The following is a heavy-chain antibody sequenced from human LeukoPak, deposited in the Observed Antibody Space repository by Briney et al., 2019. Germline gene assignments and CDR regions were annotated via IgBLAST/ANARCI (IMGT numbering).Heavy chain of an antibody. CDR3: ARGLPATLLDY. Sequence: LSLTCAVYGGSFSGYYMSWIRQAPGKGLEWVSYISSSDTTIYYADSVKGRFTISRDNAKNSLYLQMNSLRVEDTAVYYCARGLPATLLDYWGQGTLVTVSS. CDR1: GGSFSGYY. CDR2: ISSSDTTI. V-gene: IGHV3-11*01. D-gene: IGHD2-2*01. J-gene: IGHJ4*02.